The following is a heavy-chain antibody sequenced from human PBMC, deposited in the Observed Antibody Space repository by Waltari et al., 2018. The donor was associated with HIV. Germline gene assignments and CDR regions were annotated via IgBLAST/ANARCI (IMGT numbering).Heavy chain of an antibody. CDR1: GGEFNSYS. J-gene: IGHJ4*02. CDR2: IIPMSNTA. D-gene: IGHD3-10*01. V-gene: IGHV1-69*08. Sequence: QLVQSGAEVRKPGSSVRVSCKASGGEFNSYSINWVRQVNGQGLEWLGRIIPMSNTANNPQKFQGRVTITADKSTSTAYMELSSLKSDDTGVYYCASARETMGVDFESWGQGSLVTVSS. CDR3: ASARETMGVDFES.